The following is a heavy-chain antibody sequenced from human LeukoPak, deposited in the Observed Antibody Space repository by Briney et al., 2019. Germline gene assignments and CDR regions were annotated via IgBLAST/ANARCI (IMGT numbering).Heavy chain of an antibody. CDR2: ISYDGSNK. CDR3: ARDRAPYGGNPPYYYYYGIDV. J-gene: IGHJ6*02. V-gene: IGHV3-30-3*01. CDR1: GFTFSSYA. Sequence: PGGSLRLSCAASGFTFSSYAMQWVRQAPGKGLEWVAVISYDGSNKYYADSVKGRFTISRDNPKNTLYLQMNSLRAEDTAVYYCARDRAPYGGNPPYYYYYGIDVWGQGTTVTVSS. D-gene: IGHD4-23*01.